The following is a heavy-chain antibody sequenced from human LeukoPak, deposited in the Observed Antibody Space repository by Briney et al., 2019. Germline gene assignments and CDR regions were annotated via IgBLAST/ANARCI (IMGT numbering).Heavy chain of an antibody. J-gene: IGHJ3*02. CDR3: AREGGSPRVDDAFDI. V-gene: IGHV1-46*01. Sequence: ASVKVSCKASGYTFTSYYMHWVRQAPGQGLEWMGIINPSGGSTNYAQKFQGRVTMTRDTSTSTVYMELSSLRSEDTAVYYCAREGGSPRVDDAFDIWGQGTMVTVSS. CDR2: INPSGGST. CDR1: GYTFTSYY. D-gene: IGHD2-15*01.